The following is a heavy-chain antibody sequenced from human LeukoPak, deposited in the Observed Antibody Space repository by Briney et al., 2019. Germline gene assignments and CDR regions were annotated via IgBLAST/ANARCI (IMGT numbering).Heavy chain of an antibody. D-gene: IGHD2-2*02. CDR2: INHSGST. CDR1: GGSFSGYY. Sequence: SETLSLTCAVYGGSFSGYYWSWIRQPPGKGLEWIGEINHSGSTNYNPSLKSRVTISVDTSKNQFSLKLSSVTAADTAVYYCARSYCSSTSCYIYWFGPWGQGTLVTVSP. V-gene: IGHV4-34*01. J-gene: IGHJ5*02. CDR3: ARSYCSSTSCYIYWFGP.